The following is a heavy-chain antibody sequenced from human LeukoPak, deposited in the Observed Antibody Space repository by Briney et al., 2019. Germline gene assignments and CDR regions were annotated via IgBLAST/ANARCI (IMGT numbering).Heavy chain of an antibody. D-gene: IGHD4-17*01. CDR2: ISGSGDST. CDR1: GFTFNTYA. CDR3: ASYFDYGDYSSLLY. Sequence: GGSLRLSCAASGFTFNTYAMSWVRQAPGKGLEWVSTISGSGDSTYYADSVKGRFTISRDNSKKMLFLQMNSLRAEDTAVYYCASYFDYGDYSSLLYWGQGTLVTVSS. J-gene: IGHJ4*02. V-gene: IGHV3-23*01.